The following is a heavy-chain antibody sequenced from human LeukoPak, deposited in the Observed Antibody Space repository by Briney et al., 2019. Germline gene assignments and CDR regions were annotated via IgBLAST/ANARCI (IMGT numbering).Heavy chain of an antibody. CDR1: GGSISSGGYY. CDR2: IYHSGST. J-gene: IGHJ4*02. Sequence: SETLSLTYTVSGGSISSGGYYWSWIRQPPGKGLEWIGYIYHSGSTYYNPSLKSRVTISVDRSKNQFSLKLSSVTAADTAVYYCARDFGFRFGELLASTYYFDYWGQGTLVTVSS. D-gene: IGHD3-10*01. CDR3: ARDFGFRFGELLASTYYFDY. V-gene: IGHV4-30-2*01.